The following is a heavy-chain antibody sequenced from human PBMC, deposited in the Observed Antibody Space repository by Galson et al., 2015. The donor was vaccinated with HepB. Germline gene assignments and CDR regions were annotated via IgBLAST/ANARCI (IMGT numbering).Heavy chain of an antibody. CDR1: GGSFSGYY. CDR3: ARSVPRGGSYPRGGRGAFDI. V-gene: IGHV4-34*01. CDR2: INHSGST. J-gene: IGHJ3*02. Sequence: ETLSLTCAVYGGSFSGYYWSWIRQPPGKGLEWIGEINHSGSTNYNPSLKSRVTISVDTSKNQFSLKLSSVTAADTAVYYCARSVPRGGSYPRGGRGAFDIWGQGTMVTVSS. D-gene: IGHD1-26*01.